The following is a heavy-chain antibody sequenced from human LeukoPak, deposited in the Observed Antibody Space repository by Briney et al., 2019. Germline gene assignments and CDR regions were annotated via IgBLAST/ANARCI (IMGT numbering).Heavy chain of an antibody. V-gene: IGHV3-21*01. D-gene: IGHD4-17*01. CDR1: GFTFSSYS. CDR2: ISSSSSYI. J-gene: IGHJ4*02. Sequence: GGSLRLSCAASGFTFSSYSMNWVRQAPGKGLEWVSSISSSSSYIYYADSVKGRFTISRDNAKNSLYLQMNSLRAEDTAVYYCARGGTTVTENDYWGQGTLVTVSP. CDR3: ARGGTTVTENDY.